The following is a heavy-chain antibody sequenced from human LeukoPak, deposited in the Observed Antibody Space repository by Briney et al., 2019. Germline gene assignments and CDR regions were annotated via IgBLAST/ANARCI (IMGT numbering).Heavy chain of an antibody. J-gene: IGHJ4*02. Sequence: GGSLRLSCAASGFTFSSYAMTWVRQAPGKGLEWVSTITGSGDSTYYADSVKGRFTISRDNSKNTLFLQMNSLRAEDTAVYYCARSFDYWGQGTLVTVSS. V-gene: IGHV3-23*01. CDR2: ITGSGDST. CDR1: GFTFSSYA. CDR3: ARSFDY.